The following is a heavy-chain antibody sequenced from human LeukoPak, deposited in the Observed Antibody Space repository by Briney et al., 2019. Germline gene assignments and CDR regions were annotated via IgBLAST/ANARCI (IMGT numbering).Heavy chain of an antibody. D-gene: IGHD4-17*01. J-gene: IGHJ4*02. CDR1: GFTFSGSA. CDR3: TWRTPNGDYQDY. Sequence: GGSLRLSCAASGFTFSGSALHWVRQASGKGLEWIGRIRSKPYNYATAYAASVKGRFTISRDDSKNMAYLQMSSLKTEDTAVYFCTWRTPNGDYQDYWGQGTLVTVSS. V-gene: IGHV3-73*01. CDR2: IRSKPYNYAT.